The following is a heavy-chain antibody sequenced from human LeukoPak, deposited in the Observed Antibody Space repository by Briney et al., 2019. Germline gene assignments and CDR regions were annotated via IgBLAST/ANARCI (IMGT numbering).Heavy chain of an antibody. CDR2: IYTSGST. CDR3: ARQSERYYYYYMDV. J-gene: IGHJ6*03. V-gene: IGHV4-4*09. D-gene: IGHD1-1*01. CDR1: GDSISSYY. Sequence: SETLSLTCTVSGDSISSYYGSWIPQPPGKGLECIGYIYTSGSTNYNPSLKSRVTISVDTSKNQFSLKLSSVTAADTAVYYCARQSERYYYYYMDVWGKGTTVTVSS.